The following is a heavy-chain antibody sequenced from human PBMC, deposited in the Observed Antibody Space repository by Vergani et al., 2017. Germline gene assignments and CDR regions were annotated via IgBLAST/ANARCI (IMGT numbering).Heavy chain of an antibody. CDR2: INHSGST. J-gene: IGHJ4*02. CDR3: ARGPLIVALIDY. D-gene: IGHD6-25*01. Sequence: QVQLQQWGAGLLKPSETLSLTCAVYGGSFSGYYWSWIRQPPGKGLEWIGEINHSGSTNYNPSLKSRVTISVDTSKNQFSLKLSSVTAADTAVYYCARGPLIVALIDYWGQGTLVTVSS. CDR1: GGSFSGYY. V-gene: IGHV4-34*01.